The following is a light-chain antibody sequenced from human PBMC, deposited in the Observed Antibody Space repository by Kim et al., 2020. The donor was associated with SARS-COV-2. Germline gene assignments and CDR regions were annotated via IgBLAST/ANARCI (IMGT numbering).Light chain of an antibody. CDR2: GKN. J-gene: IGLJ2*01. CDR3: NSRDSNDNVV. V-gene: IGLV3-19*01. CDR1: SLRSYY. Sequence: VALVPTVRITCQGDSLRSYYSTWYQQKPGQAPILVIYGKNNRPSGIPGRFSGSSSGNAASLTITGTQAGDEADYYCNSRDSNDNVVFGGGTQLTVL.